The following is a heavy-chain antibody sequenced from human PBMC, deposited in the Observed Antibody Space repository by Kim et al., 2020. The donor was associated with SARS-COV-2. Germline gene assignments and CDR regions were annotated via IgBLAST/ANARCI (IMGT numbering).Heavy chain of an antibody. V-gene: IGHV3-11*01. CDR1: GFTFSDYY. CDR3: ARDDSYDSSGYYFP. CDR2: ISSSGSTI. J-gene: IGHJ5*02. D-gene: IGHD3-22*01. Sequence: GGSLRLSCAASGFTFSDYYMSWIRQAPGKGLEWVSYISSSGSTIYYADSVKGRFTISRDNAKNSLYLQMNSLRAEDTAVYYCARDDSYDSSGYYFPWGQGTLVTVSS.